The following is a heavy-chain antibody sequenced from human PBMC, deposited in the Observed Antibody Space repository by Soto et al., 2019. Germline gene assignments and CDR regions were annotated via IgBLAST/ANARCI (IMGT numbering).Heavy chain of an antibody. V-gene: IGHV3-30*18. CDR3: AKGGPDKKWFGEY. J-gene: IGHJ4*02. CDR2: ISYDGSNK. CDR1: GFTFSSYG. Sequence: GGSLRLSCAASGFTFSSYGMHWVRQAPGKGLEWVAVISYDGSNKYYADSVKGRFTISRDNSKNTLYLQMNSLRAEDTAVYYCAKGGPDKKWFGEYWGQGTLVTVSS. D-gene: IGHD3-10*01.